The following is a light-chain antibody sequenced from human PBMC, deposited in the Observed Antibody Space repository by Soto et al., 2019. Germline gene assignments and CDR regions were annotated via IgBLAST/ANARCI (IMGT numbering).Light chain of an antibody. Sequence: DIQMTQSPSSLSASVGDRVTITCRASQSINSYLTWYQQKPGKAPNLLIYAASSLQSGVPSRFSGSESETDFTLTISSLQPEDFATYYCQQSYSTPYTFGQGTKLEIK. CDR1: QSINSY. CDR3: QQSYSTPYT. CDR2: AAS. V-gene: IGKV1-39*01. J-gene: IGKJ2*01.